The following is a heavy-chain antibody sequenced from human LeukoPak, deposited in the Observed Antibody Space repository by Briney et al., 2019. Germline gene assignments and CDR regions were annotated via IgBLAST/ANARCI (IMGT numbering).Heavy chain of an antibody. J-gene: IGHJ5*02. V-gene: IGHV3-30*18. Sequence: GGSLRLSCAATGFTFSSYGMHWVRQAPGKGLEWVAVISHDGSNIYYGDSVKGRFSISRDNSKNTLYLQMNSLRVEDTAVYYCAKDPYRVVVATGNYLDPWGQGTLVTVSS. CDR3: AKDPYRVVVATGNYLDP. CDR1: GFTFSSYG. D-gene: IGHD2-15*01. CDR2: ISHDGSNI.